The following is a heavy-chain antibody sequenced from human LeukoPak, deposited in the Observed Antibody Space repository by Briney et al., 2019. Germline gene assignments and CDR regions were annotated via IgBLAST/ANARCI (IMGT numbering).Heavy chain of an antibody. CDR3: AKAASSSWPSYYYGMDV. CDR1: GFIFSSYS. D-gene: IGHD6-13*01. J-gene: IGHJ6*02. Sequence: GGSLRLSCAASGFIFSSYSMSWVRQAPGKGLEWVSVITGSGGNTYYADSVKGRFTISKDNSKNTVYLQMSSPRVDDTAVYYCAKAASSSWPSYYYGMDVWGQGTTVTVSS. V-gene: IGHV3-23*01. CDR2: ITGSGGNT.